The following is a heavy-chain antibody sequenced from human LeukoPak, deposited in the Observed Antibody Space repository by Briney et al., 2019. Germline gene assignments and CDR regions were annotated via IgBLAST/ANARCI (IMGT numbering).Heavy chain of an antibody. D-gene: IGHD1-26*01. V-gene: IGHV3-7*04. CDR1: GFTFSNYW. J-gene: IGHJ4*02. CDR3: ARNSDNHDY. CDR2: IKQDGSEK. Sequence: GGSLRLSCAASGFTFSNYWMSWVRQAPGKGLEWVANIKQDGSEKYYVDSVRGRFTISRDNAENSLYLQMNSLRAEDTAVYYCARNSDNHDYWGQGTLVTVSS.